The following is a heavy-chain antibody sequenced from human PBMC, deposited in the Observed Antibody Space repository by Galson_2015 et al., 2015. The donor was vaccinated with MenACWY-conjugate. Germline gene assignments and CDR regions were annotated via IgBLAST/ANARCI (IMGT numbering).Heavy chain of an antibody. Sequence: SLRLSCAASGFTFSAYHMNWVRQAPGKGLEWISYISNTSGFRYYADSVKGRFTISRDDAKNSLYLQINSLRAEDTAVYYCARDRGGPVAGERGPANYWGQGALVTVSS. CDR3: ARDRGGPVAGERGPANY. V-gene: IGHV3-11*05. CDR2: ISNTSGFR. D-gene: IGHD6-19*01. J-gene: IGHJ4*02. CDR1: GFTFSAYH.